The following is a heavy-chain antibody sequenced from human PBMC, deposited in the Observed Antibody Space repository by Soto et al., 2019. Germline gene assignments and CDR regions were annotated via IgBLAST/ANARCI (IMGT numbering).Heavy chain of an antibody. D-gene: IGHD3-10*01. CDR1: GFTFISYA. CDR3: ARSSPGSRIYTHFYYVLDF. J-gene: IGHJ6*02. V-gene: IGHV3-30-3*01. Sequence: QVQLVESGGGVVQPGRSLRLSCAASGFTFISYAMHWVRQAPGKGLEWVAVISFDGSNEYYADSVKGRFTISRDNSKNSVYLQLNSLRSDDTPVYYCARSSPGSRIYTHFYYVLDFWGQGTTVTVSS. CDR2: ISFDGSNE.